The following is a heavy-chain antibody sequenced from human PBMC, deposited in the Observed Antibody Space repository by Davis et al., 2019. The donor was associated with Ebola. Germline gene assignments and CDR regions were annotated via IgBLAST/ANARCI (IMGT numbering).Heavy chain of an antibody. D-gene: IGHD4-17*01. J-gene: IGHJ6*02. V-gene: IGHV4-4*02. CDR2: IYHSGST. Sequence: SETLSLTCAVSGGSISSSNWWSWVRQPPGKGLEWIGEIYHSGSTNYNPSLKSRVTISVDKSKNQFSLKLSSVTAADTAVYYCARVSRTVTTNMDVWGQGTTVTVSS. CDR3: ARVSRTVTTNMDV. CDR1: GGSISSSNW.